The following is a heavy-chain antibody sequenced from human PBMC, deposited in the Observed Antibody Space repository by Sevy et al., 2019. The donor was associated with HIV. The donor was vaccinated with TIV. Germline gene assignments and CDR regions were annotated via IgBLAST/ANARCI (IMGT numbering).Heavy chain of an antibody. Sequence: GGSLRLSCVASGFSFSNYGMHWVRQAPGKGLEWVAAIWSDGSIKYYADSVRGRFAISRDNSKNTVYLQMNSLRVEDTAIYSCERESGSNWYFDLWGRGTLVTVSS. J-gene: IGHJ2*01. CDR3: ERESGSNWYFDL. D-gene: IGHD1-26*01. CDR2: IWSDGSIK. CDR1: GFSFSNYG. V-gene: IGHV3-33*01.